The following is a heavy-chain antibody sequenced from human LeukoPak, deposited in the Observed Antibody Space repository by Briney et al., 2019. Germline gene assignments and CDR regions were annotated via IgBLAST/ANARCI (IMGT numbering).Heavy chain of an antibody. D-gene: IGHD5-12*01. J-gene: IGHJ3*02. CDR2: IYYSGST. CDR1: GGSISSYY. Sequence: SETLSLTCTVSGGSISSYYWSWIRQPPGKGLEWIGYIYYSGSTNYNPSLKSRVTISVDTSKNQFSLKLSSVTAADTAVYYCARDRGQWLRSDAFDIWGQGTMVTVSS. V-gene: IGHV4-59*01. CDR3: ARDRGQWLRSDAFDI.